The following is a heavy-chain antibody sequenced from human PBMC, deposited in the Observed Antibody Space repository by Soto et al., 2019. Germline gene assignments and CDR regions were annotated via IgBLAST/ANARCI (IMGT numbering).Heavy chain of an antibody. CDR1: GGSVSSGSYY. Sequence: QVQLQESGPGLVKPSETLSLTCTVSGGSVSSGSYYWSWIRQPPGKGLEWIGYIYYSGSTNYNPSLKSRVTISVDTSKNQFSLKLSSVTAADTAVYYCARDPRSWPGWFDPWGQGTLVTVSS. D-gene: IGHD1-26*01. J-gene: IGHJ5*02. CDR3: ARDPRSWPGWFDP. CDR2: IYYSGST. V-gene: IGHV4-61*01.